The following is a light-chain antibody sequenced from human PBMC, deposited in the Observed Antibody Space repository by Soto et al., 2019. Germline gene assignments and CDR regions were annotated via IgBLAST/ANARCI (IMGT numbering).Light chain of an antibody. Sequence: EIVMTQSPATLSVSPGERATLSCRASQSVSSDLAWYHQKPGQAPRLLIYGASTRATGIPARFSGSGSGTDFTLTISSLEPEDFAVYYCQQRSNWPPWTFGQGTKVDIK. CDR3: QQRSNWPPWT. V-gene: IGKV3-11*01. CDR2: GAS. J-gene: IGKJ1*01. CDR1: QSVSSD.